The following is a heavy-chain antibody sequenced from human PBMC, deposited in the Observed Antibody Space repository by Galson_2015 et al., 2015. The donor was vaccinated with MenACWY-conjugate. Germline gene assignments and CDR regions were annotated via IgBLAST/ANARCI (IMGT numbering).Heavy chain of an antibody. J-gene: IGHJ4*02. Sequence: SLRLSCAASGSTFNNFGIHWVRRAPGKGLEWVAFLSYDGSVKSYADSVKGRFAISRDNSENTLYLQMSSLSIDDTAVYYCARDKFRFCITSARPGAWDSWGQGTPVTVSS. CDR2: LSYDGSVK. V-gene: IGHV3-30*15. CDR3: ARDKFRFCITSARPGAWDS. D-gene: IGHD3-10*01. CDR1: GSTFNNFG.